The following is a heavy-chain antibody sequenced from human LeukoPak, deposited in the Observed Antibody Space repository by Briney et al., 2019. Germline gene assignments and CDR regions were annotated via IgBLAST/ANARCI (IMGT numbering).Heavy chain of an antibody. CDR2: ISSSGSTI. J-gene: IGHJ4*02. D-gene: IGHD6-13*01. CDR1: GFTFSDYY. CDR3: ARDAGSSWTDFDY. V-gene: IGHV3-11*01. Sequence: GGSLRLSCAASGFTFSDYYMSWIRQAPGKGLEWVSYISSSGSTIYYADSVKGRFTISRDNAKDSLYLQMNSLRAEDTAVYYCARDAGSSWTDFDYWGQGTLVTVSS.